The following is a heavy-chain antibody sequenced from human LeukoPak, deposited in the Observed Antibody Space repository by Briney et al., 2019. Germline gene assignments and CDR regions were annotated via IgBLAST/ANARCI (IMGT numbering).Heavy chain of an antibody. V-gene: IGHV1-69*04. CDR3: ARASSGWLIDY. J-gene: IGHJ4*02. D-gene: IGHD6-19*01. CDR1: GGTFSSYA. Sequence: SVKVSCKASGGTFSSYAISWVRQAPGQGLEWMGRIIPILGIANYAQKFQGRVTITADKSTSTAYMELSSLRSEDTAVYYCARASSGWLIDYWGQGTLVSVSS. CDR2: IIPILGIA.